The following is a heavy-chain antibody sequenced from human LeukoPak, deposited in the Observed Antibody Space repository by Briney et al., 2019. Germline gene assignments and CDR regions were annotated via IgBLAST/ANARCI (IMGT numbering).Heavy chain of an antibody. Sequence: GGSLRLSCAASGFIFNNYAMSWVRQAPGKGLEWVSAISGSGRSTFYADSVKGRFTISRDNSKSTLYLQMNSLRAEDTAVYYCARDSRLGASNFFDYWGQGTLVTVSS. CDR3: ARDSRLGASNFFDY. CDR1: GFIFNNYA. CDR2: ISGSGRST. J-gene: IGHJ4*02. V-gene: IGHV3-23*01. D-gene: IGHD7-27*01.